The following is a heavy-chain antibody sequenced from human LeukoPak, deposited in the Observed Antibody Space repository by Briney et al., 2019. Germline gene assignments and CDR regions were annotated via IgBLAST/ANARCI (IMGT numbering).Heavy chain of an antibody. Sequence: SETLSLTCTVSGDSISSYYWSWIRQPPGKGLEWNGYIYTSGGTNYIPSLKGRVTISIDTSKNQSSLKLSSVTAADSAVYYCARLTRLSTSPDRYYLDYWGQGTLVTVSS. J-gene: IGHJ4*02. CDR3: ARLTRLSTSPDRYYLDY. CDR2: IYTSGGT. D-gene: IGHD6-6*01. V-gene: IGHV4-4*09. CDR1: GDSISSYY.